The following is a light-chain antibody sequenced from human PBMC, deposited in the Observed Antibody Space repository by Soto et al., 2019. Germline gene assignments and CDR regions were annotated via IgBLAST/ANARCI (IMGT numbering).Light chain of an antibody. J-gene: IGKJ1*01. CDR3: QHSPMLPPT. CDR2: GAS. Sequence: EKVLSNSPATLSLTPRERATLSCRASQSVSSSYLAWYQQKPGQAPRLLIYGASARAAGIPARFSGSGSATEFTLTISSLQSEDFAVYYCQHSPMLPPTFGQGGKVDIK. CDR1: QSVSSSY. V-gene: IGKV3-15*01.